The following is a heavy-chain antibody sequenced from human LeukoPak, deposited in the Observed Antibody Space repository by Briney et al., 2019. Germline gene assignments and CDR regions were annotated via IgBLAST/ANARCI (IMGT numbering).Heavy chain of an antibody. J-gene: IGHJ5*02. CDR2: ISYDGSNK. V-gene: IGHV3-30-3*01. CDR1: GFTFSSYA. D-gene: IGHD3-10*01. CDR3: ARDRPYYGSADGAFDP. Sequence: GGSLRLSCAASGFTFSSYAMHWVRQAPGKGLEWVAVISYDGSNKYYADSVKGRFTISRDNSKNTLYLQMNSLRAEDTAVYYCARDRPYYGSADGAFDPWGQGTLVTVSS.